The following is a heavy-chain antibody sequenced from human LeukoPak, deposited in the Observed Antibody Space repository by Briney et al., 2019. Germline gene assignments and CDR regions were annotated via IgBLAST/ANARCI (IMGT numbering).Heavy chain of an antibody. CDR1: GGSISSGNYY. V-gene: IGHV4-61*02. CDR3: ARGLYYYASGSYNFDY. CDR2: IYTSGST. J-gene: IGHJ4*02. D-gene: IGHD3-10*01. Sequence: PSETLSLTCTVSGGSISSGNYYWSWIRQPAGKGLEWIGRIYTSGSTNFHPSLKSRVTISVDTYKNQFSLKLSSVTAADTAVYYCARGLYYYASGSYNFDYWGQGTLVTVSS.